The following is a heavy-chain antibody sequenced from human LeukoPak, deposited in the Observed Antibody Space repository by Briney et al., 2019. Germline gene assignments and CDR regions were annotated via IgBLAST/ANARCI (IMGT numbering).Heavy chain of an antibody. J-gene: IGHJ5*02. V-gene: IGHV4-59*01. Sequence: SETLSLTCAVYGGSFSGYYWSWIRQPPGKGLEWIGYIYYSGSTNYNPSLKSRVTISVDTSKNQFSLKLSSVTAADTAVYYCARVSSDILTGYGNWFDPWGQGTLVTVSS. CDR1: GGSFSGYY. CDR3: ARVSSDILTGYGNWFDP. D-gene: IGHD3-9*01. CDR2: IYYSGST.